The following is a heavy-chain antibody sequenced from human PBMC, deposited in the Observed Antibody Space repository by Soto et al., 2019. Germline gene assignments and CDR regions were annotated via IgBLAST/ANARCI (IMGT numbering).Heavy chain of an antibody. CDR3: ARDPEPQYYFDS. Sequence: QPQLVESGGGLVKPGGSLRLSCAASRLTFSDYYMGWIRQAPGKGLEWISYISGSGGTTYYADSVKGRFTISRDNAKNSLYLHMNSLRVEDTSIYYRARDPEPQYYFDSWGQGTLVTVSS. V-gene: IGHV3-11*01. CDR1: RLTFSDYY. CDR2: ISGSGGTT. J-gene: IGHJ4*02.